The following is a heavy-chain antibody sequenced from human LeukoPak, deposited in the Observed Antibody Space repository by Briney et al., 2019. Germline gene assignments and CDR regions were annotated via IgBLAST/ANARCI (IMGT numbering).Heavy chain of an antibody. V-gene: IGHV4-30-4*08. D-gene: IGHD4-23*01. CDR1: GGSFSSGDYY. J-gene: IGHJ4*02. CDR2: IYYSGST. CDR3: ARVGGGNFCFDY. Sequence: PSQTLSLTCTVSGGSFSSGDYYWSWLRQPPGQGLEWLGYIYYSGSTYDNLAINRLVTISVDTSKNQFSLKLSSVTAADTAVYYCARVGGGNFCFDYWGQGTLVTVSS.